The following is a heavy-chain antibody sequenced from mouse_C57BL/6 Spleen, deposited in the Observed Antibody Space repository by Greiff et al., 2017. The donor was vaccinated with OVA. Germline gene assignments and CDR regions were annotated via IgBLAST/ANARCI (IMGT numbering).Heavy chain of an antibody. CDR3: ARSKGSSHFDY. CDR2: IDPISGGT. CDR1: GYTFTSYW. Sequence: QVQLQQPGAELVKPGASVKLSCKASGYTFTSYWMPWVKQRPGRGLEWIGRIDPISGGTKYHEKFKSKATLTVDKPSSTAYMQLSSLTSEDSAVYYCARSKGSSHFDYWGQGTTLTVSS. V-gene: IGHV1-72*01. J-gene: IGHJ2*01.